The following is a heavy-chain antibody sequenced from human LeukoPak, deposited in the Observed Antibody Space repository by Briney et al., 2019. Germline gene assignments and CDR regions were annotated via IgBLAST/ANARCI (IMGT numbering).Heavy chain of an antibody. CDR1: GFTFSTYG. V-gene: IGHV3-30*02. CDR2: IRYDGSNK. Sequence: TGGSLRLSCAAPGFTFSTYGMHWVRQAPGKGLEWVAFIRYDGSNKYYADSVKGRFTISRDNSKNTVSLQMNSLRAEDTAVYYCAKDYGGYGYSTDYWGQGTLVTVSS. CDR3: AKDYGGYGYSTDY. J-gene: IGHJ4*02. D-gene: IGHD5-18*01.